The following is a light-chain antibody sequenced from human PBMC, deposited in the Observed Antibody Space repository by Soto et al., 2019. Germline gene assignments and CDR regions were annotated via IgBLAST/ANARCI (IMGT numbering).Light chain of an antibody. CDR2: DVS. V-gene: IGLV2-14*01. CDR1: SSDVGGYNY. Sequence: QSALTQSASVSGSPGQSITISCTGTSSDVGGYNYVSWYQQHPGKAPKLMIYDVSNRPSEVSNRFSGSKSGNTASLTISGLQAEDEADYYCSSYTSTSTLVFGGGTKLTVL. J-gene: IGLJ2*01. CDR3: SSYTSTSTLV.